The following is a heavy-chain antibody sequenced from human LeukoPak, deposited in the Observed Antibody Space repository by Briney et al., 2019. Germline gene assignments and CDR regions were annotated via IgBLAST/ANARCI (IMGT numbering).Heavy chain of an antibody. CDR1: GYTFTIYY. V-gene: IGHV1-46*01. Sequence: PSVRVSCKASGYTFTIYYIYWVRQAPGQGLEWMGIINPSVGRTRYARKFQGRVTMTRDTATSTVYMELSSLKSEDTAVYYCARVQYSGSAALDYWGQGTLLIVSS. CDR3: ARVQYSGSAALDY. J-gene: IGHJ4*02. D-gene: IGHD6-6*01. CDR2: INPSVGRT.